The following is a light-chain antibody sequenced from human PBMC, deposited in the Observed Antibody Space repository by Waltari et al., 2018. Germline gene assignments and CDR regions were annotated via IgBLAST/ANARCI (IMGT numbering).Light chain of an antibody. CDR1: QDINNY. J-gene: IGKJ5*01. CDR2: DAS. V-gene: IGKV1-33*01. CDR3: QQYDNVPAVT. Sequence: DIQMTQSPSSLSASVVDKFTITCQASQDINNYLTWYQQKPGEAPKLLIYDASILESGVPSRFSGRGSGTDFTLTISSLQPQDIATYYCQQYDNVPAVTFGQGTRLEI.